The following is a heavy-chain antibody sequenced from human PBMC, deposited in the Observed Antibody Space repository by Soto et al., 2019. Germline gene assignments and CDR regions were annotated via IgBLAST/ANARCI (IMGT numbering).Heavy chain of an antibody. D-gene: IGHD1-1*01. J-gene: IGHJ6*02. V-gene: IGHV1-18*01. CDR2: ISAKNGDT. CDR1: GYIFTRNG. Sequence: QVHLVQSGAELKKPGASVRVSCKASGYIFTRNGISWVRQAPAQGLEWMGWISAKNGDTNYAQKFQGRVIMTTDTSTSTAYMELRSLRSDDTAVYYCVRDRESDNWPSRDVWGQGTTVTVSS. CDR3: VRDRESDNWPSRDV.